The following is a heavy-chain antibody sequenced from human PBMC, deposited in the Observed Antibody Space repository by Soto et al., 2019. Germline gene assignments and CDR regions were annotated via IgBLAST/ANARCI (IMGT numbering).Heavy chain of an antibody. CDR1: GFSLSTSGVG. D-gene: IGHD5-12*01. CDR3: AHRQGVIVATSVYYYYGMDV. J-gene: IGHJ6*02. V-gene: IGHV2-5*01. Sequence: SGPTLVNPTQTLTLTCTFSGFSLSTSGVGVGWIRQPPGKALEWLALIYWNDDKRYSPSLKSRLTITKDTSKNQAVLTMTNMDPVDTATYYCAHRQGVIVATSVYYYYGMDVWGQGTTVTVSS. CDR2: IYWNDDK.